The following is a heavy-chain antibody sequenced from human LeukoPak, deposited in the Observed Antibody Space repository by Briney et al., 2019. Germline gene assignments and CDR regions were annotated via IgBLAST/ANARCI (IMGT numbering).Heavy chain of an antibody. V-gene: IGHV1-18*01. Sequence: ASVKVSCKASGYTFTCYGISWVRQAPGQGIEWMGWISAYNGNTDYAQKLQGRVTMTTDTSTSTAYMELRSLRSEDTAVYYCARSVDYYDSSGYYGDYWGQGTLVTVSS. CDR2: ISAYNGNT. J-gene: IGHJ4*02. D-gene: IGHD3-22*01. CDR3: ARSVDYYDSSGYYGDY. CDR1: GYTFTCYG.